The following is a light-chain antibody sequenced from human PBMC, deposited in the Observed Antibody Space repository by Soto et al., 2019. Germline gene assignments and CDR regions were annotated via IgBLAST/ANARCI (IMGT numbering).Light chain of an antibody. J-gene: IGLJ1*01. CDR2: DNN. CDR1: SSNIGNNY. Sequence: QSVLTQPPSVSAAPGQKVTISCSGSSSNIGNNYVSWYQQLPGTAPKLLIYDNNKRPSGIPDRFSGSKSGTSATLGITGLQTGDEADYYCGTWDSSLSARSDVFGTGTKLTVL. CDR3: GTWDSSLSARSDV. V-gene: IGLV1-51*01.